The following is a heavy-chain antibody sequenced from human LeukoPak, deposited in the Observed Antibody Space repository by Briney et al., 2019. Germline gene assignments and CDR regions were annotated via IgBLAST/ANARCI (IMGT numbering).Heavy chain of an antibody. J-gene: IGHJ4*02. CDR1: GFTFSNYW. Sequence: GGSLRLSCAASGFTFSNYWVHWVRQAPGKGLVWVSRINHDGSTTKYADSVKGRFTVSRDNAKNTLNLQMNSLRAEDTAVYYCARDKKSGESSEIDYWGQGTLVTVSS. CDR2: INHDGSTT. CDR3: ARDKKSGESSEIDY. V-gene: IGHV3-74*03. D-gene: IGHD3-10*01.